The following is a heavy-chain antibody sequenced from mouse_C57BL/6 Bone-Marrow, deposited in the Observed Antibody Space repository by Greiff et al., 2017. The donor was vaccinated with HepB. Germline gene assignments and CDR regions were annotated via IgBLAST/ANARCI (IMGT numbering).Heavy chain of an antibody. V-gene: IGHV2-6-1*01. CDR2: IWCDGST. CDR1: GFSLTSYG. Sequence: QVQLKESGPGLVAPSQCLSITCTASGFSLTSYGVHWVRQPPGKGLEWLVVIWCDGSTTYNSALKSRLSISKDNSKSQMFLKMNSLQTDDTAMYYCARQNNYGGFAYWGEGTLVTVSA. CDR3: ARQNNYGGFAY. J-gene: IGHJ3*01. D-gene: IGHD1-1*01.